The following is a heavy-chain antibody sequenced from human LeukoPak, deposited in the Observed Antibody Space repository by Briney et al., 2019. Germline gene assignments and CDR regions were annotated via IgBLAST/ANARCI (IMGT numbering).Heavy chain of an antibody. J-gene: IGHJ4*02. CDR3: ARAVTIFGVVIPEYYFDY. D-gene: IGHD3-3*01. Sequence: ASVKVSCKASGYTFTSYAMHWVRQATGQGLEWMGWMNPNSGNTGYAQKFQGRVTMTRNTSISTAYMELSSLRSEDTAVYYCARAVTIFGVVIPEYYFDYWGQGTLVTVSS. CDR2: MNPNSGNT. V-gene: IGHV1-8*01. CDR1: GYTFTSYA.